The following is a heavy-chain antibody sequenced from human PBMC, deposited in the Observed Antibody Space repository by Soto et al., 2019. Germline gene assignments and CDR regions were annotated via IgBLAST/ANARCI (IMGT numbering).Heavy chain of an antibody. CDR1: GYTFTSYY. Sequence: ASVKVSCKASGYTFTSYYMHWVRQAPGQGLEWMGIINPSGGSTSYAQKFQGRVTMTRDTSTSTVYMELSSLRSEDTAVYYCASSYYYGSGSWIIGHYYYYYGMDVWGQGTTVTVSS. CDR2: INPSGGST. D-gene: IGHD3-10*01. V-gene: IGHV1-46*01. CDR3: ASSYYYGSGSWIIGHYYYYYGMDV. J-gene: IGHJ6*02.